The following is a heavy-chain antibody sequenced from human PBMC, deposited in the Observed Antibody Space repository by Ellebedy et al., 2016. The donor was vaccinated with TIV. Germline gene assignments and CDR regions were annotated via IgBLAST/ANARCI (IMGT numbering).Heavy chain of an antibody. V-gene: IGHV3-7*03. Sequence: GGSLRLSCACSGFNFNIYWMSWVRQAPGKGLEWVANTDQDGGAKFYVDSVKGRFTISKDNAKNSLFLQMTSLRTEDTGVYYCVRDYWGPAGPWGQGTLVTVSS. CDR1: GFNFNIYW. J-gene: IGHJ5*02. D-gene: IGHD7-27*01. CDR3: VRDYWGPAGP. CDR2: TDQDGGAK.